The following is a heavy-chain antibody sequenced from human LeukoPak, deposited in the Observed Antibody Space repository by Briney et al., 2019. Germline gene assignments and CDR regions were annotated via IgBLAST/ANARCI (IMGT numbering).Heavy chain of an antibody. Sequence: PSETLSLTCTVSGGSISSYYWSWIRQPPRKGLEWIGYIYYSGSTNYNPSLKSRVTISVDTSKNQFSLKLSSVTAADTAVYYCARGYDCSGGSCWHYYYMDVWGKGTTVTVSS. D-gene: IGHD2-15*01. CDR2: IYYSGST. J-gene: IGHJ6*03. CDR1: GGSISSYY. V-gene: IGHV4-59*01. CDR3: ARGYDCSGGSCWHYYYMDV.